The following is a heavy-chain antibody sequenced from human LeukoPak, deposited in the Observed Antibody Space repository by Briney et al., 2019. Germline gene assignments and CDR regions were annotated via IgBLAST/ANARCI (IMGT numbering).Heavy chain of an antibody. CDR2: ISDSGRTT. V-gene: IGHV3-48*03. CDR3: ASWGGNAQSDSWSGPFDY. CDR1: GLTFSNFK. J-gene: IGHJ4*02. D-gene: IGHD3-3*01. Sequence: SGGSLRLSCVVSGLTFSNFKMNWVRQAPGKGLEWVSYISDSGRTTFYADSVKGRFTISRDNAKNSLYLQMSSLRVEDTAVYYCASWGGNAQSDSWSGPFDYWGQGTLVTVSS.